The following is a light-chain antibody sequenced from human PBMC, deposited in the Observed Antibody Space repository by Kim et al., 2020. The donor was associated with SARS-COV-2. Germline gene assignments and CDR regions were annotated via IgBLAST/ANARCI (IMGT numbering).Light chain of an antibody. CDR3: AAWDDSLNGWV. J-gene: IGLJ3*02. Sequence: ELTQPPTASGTPGQRVTISCSGSSSNIGSNTVNWYQQLPGTAPKLLIYSNNQRPSGVPDRFSGSKSGTSASLAISGLQSEDEADYYCAAWDDSLNGWVFGGGTQLTVL. CDR2: SNN. CDR1: SSNIGSNT. V-gene: IGLV1-44*01.